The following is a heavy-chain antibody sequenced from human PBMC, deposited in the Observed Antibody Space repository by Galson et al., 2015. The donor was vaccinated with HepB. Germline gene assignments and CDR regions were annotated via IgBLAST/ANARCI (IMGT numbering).Heavy chain of an antibody. CDR2: IRHDGGNK. V-gene: IGHV3-30*02. D-gene: IGHD6-19*01. CDR3: AKDGGVQFLVPFYFVY. J-gene: IGHJ4*02. Sequence: SLRLSCAASGSIFSSYGMHGVRQAPGNGLEWVAFIRHDGGNKYYADSVKGRFTISRGNSKKTLYLQMNSLRAEDKAVYNRAKDGGVQFLVPFYFVYWGQGTLVTVSS. CDR1: GSIFSSYG.